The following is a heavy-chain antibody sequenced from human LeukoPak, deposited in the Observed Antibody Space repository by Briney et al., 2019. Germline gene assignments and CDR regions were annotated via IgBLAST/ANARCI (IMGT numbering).Heavy chain of an antibody. Sequence: GGSLRLSCAASGFTFSSYAMHWVRQAPGKGLEYVSAISSNGGSTYYANSVKGRFTISRDNSKNTLYLQMNSLRAEDTAVYYCARSPNYYYYMDVWGKGTTVTVSS. CDR2: ISSNGGST. CDR3: ARSPNYYYYMDV. CDR1: GFTFSSYA. V-gene: IGHV3-64*01. J-gene: IGHJ6*03.